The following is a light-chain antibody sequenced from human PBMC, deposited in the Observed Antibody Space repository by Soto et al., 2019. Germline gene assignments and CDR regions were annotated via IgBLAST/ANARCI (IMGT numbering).Light chain of an antibody. J-gene: IGKJ4*01. CDR3: QQLNSYPLT. CDR1: QTISSW. CDR2: DAS. Sequence: DIQMTQSPSTLSASVGDRVTITCRASQTISSWLAWYQQKPGKAPNLLIYDASTLERGVPSRFSGSGSGTDFTLTISSLQPEDFATYYCQQLNSYPLTFGGGTKVDIK. V-gene: IGKV1-5*01.